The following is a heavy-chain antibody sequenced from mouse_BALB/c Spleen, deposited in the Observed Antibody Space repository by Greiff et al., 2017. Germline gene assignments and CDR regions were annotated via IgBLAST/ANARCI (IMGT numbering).Heavy chain of an antibody. D-gene: IGHD2-10*02. Sequence: QVTLKVSGPGILQPSQTLSLTCSFSGFSLSTSGMSVGWLRQPSGKGLEWLAHIWWNDDKYYNPALKSRLTISKDTSNNQVFLKIASVVTADTATYYCARMGYGNDPRYAMDYWGQGTSVTVSS. CDR2: IWWNDDK. J-gene: IGHJ4*01. V-gene: IGHV8-8*01. CDR3: ARMGYGNDPRYAMDY. CDR1: GFSLSTSGMS.